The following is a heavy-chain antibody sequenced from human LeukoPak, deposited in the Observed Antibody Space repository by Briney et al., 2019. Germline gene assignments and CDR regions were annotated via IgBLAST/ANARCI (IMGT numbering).Heavy chain of an antibody. Sequence: GGSLRLSCAVSGFIFDDYAMHWVRQAPGKGLEWVSGITWGRDNLAYADSVKGRFTISRDNAKNSLYLQMNSLRADDTALYYCAKGLYGSDMDVWGQGTTVIVSS. J-gene: IGHJ6*02. V-gene: IGHV3-9*01. CDR2: ITWGRDNL. CDR3: AKGLYGSDMDV. CDR1: GFIFDDYA. D-gene: IGHD3-10*01.